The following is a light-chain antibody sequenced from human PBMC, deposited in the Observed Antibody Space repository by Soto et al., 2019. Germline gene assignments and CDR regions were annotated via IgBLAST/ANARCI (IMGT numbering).Light chain of an antibody. J-gene: IGLJ1*01. CDR1: SSDVGSYNY. Sequence: QSALTQPASVSGSPGQSITISCTGTSSDVGSYNYVSWYQQHPGKAPKLIIYEVSKRPSGVPDRFSGSKTGNTASLTVSGLQADDEADYYCTSYAGDNNYLFGTGTKLTVL. CDR3: TSYAGDNNYL. CDR2: EVS. V-gene: IGLV2-8*01.